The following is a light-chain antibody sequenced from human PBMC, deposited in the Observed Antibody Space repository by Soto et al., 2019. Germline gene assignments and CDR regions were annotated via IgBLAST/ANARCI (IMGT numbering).Light chain of an antibody. Sequence: QSVLTQPPSVSAAPGQKVTISCSGSSSNIGDNYVSWYQHLPGTAPKLLIYDNNKRPSGIPDRFYGSSSGTSATLGITGLQTGDEADYYCGTWDSSLSTGIFGGGTKLTVL. CDR1: SSNIGDNY. V-gene: IGLV1-51*01. CDR3: GTWDSSLSTGI. J-gene: IGLJ2*01. CDR2: DNN.